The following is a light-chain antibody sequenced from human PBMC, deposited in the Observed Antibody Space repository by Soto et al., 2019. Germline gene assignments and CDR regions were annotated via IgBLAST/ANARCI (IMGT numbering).Light chain of an antibody. Sequence: IQLTQSPSFLSASVVDRVTITCLASQGISSYLAWYQQKPGKAPKLLIYAASSLQSGVPSRFSDSGSGTDFTLTISSLQPEDFATYYCLQDYNYPWTFGQGTKVDI. J-gene: IGKJ1*01. CDR1: QGISSY. CDR2: AAS. CDR3: LQDYNYPWT. V-gene: IGKV1-6*01.